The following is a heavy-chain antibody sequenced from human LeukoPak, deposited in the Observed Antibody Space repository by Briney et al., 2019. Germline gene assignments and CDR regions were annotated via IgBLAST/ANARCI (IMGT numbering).Heavy chain of an antibody. CDR3: AKDIDYGDYGSCFDY. V-gene: IGHV3-43*02. J-gene: IGHJ4*02. CDR1: GLTSDDYA. Sequence: GGSLRLSCAASGLTSDDYAMHWIRQAPGKGLEWDSLISGDGGSTYYADSVKGRFTISRDDSKNSLYLQMNSLRTEDTALYYCAKDIDYGDYGSCFDYWGQGTLVTVSS. D-gene: IGHD4-17*01. CDR2: ISGDGGST.